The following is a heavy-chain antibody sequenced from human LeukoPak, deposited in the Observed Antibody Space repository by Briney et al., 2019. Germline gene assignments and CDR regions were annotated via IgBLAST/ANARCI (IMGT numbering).Heavy chain of an antibody. Sequence: PEGSLRLSCAASGFTFSSYWMHWVRQVPGKGLVWVSRISSDGSSTSYADSVKGRFTISRDNAKNTLYLQMNSLRVEDTAVHYCARGSYYDFWSGYSCGMDVWGQGTTVTVSS. CDR2: ISSDGSST. D-gene: IGHD3-3*01. J-gene: IGHJ6*02. V-gene: IGHV3-74*01. CDR1: GFTFSSYW. CDR3: ARGSYYDFWSGYSCGMDV.